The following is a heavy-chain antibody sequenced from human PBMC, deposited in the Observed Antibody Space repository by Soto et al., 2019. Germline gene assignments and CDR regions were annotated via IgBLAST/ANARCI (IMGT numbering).Heavy chain of an antibody. V-gene: IGHV3-66*01. CDR1: GFSVSRDY. D-gene: IGHD1-26*01. CDR3: ARDPGDRNGMIV. Sequence: EVQVVESGGDLVQPGGSLRLSCAASGFSVSRDYMNWVRQAPGKGLEWVSVIYSGGDKYYADSVKGRFTISRDNSKNLVSLQMSCLRTEDTAVYYCARDPGDRNGMIVWRQGTTVTVSS. J-gene: IGHJ6*02. CDR2: IYSGGDK.